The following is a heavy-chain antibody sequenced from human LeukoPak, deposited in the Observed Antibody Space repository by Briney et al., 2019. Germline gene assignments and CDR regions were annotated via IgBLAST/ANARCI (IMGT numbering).Heavy chain of an antibody. D-gene: IGHD6-13*01. CDR2: IGPDGGTT. J-gene: IGHJ4*02. CDR3: ARGAQLTDY. Sequence: GGSLRLSCAASGFTFYTYGMHWVRQAPGKGLEYVSGIGPDGGTTYYAKSVKGRFTISRDNSESMVYLQMGSLTADDMAVYYCARGAQLTDYWGQGTLVTVSS. V-gene: IGHV3-64*01. CDR1: GFTFYTYG.